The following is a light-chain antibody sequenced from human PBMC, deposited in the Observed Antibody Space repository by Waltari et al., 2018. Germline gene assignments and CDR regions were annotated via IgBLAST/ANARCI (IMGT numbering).Light chain of an antibody. CDR2: DVS. CDR1: SSDVGDFKS. V-gene: IGLV2-11*01. Sequence: QSALTQPRSVSGSPGQSVTISCTGTSSDVGDFKSVSWYQQHPGRAPKLMIYDVSKRPSGVPDRFSGSKSDNTASLTISGLQAEDEADYYCCSYAATYTLLFGGGTKLTVL. CDR3: CSYAATYTLL. J-gene: IGLJ3*02.